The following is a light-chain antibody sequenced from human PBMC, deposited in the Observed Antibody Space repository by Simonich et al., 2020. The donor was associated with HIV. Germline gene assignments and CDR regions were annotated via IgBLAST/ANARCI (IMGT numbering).Light chain of an antibody. CDR2: DVS. V-gene: IGLV2-14*01. J-gene: IGLJ2*01. CDR3: SSYTSSSTLL. CDR1: SSYVGGYNY. Sequence: QSALTQPASVSGSPGQSITISCTGTSSYVGGYNYVSWSQQHPGKAPKLMICDVSQRPSGVSNRFSGSKSGNTASLTISGLQAEDEADYYCSSYTSSSTLLFGGGTKLTVL.